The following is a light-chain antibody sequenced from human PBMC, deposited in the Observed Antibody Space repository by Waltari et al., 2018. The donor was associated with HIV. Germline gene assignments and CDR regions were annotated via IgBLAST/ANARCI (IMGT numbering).Light chain of an antibody. CDR1: QTIHNY. CDR3: QQTYRTPHT. V-gene: IGKV1-39*01. CDR2: AAS. J-gene: IGKJ5*01. Sequence: DIQMPQSPSSLSSSVGHRVTITCRASQTIHNYLNWYQQKPGKAPKLLIFAASNLQSGVPSKFSGIGYGTDFTLTVSSLEPEDFGTYYCQQTYRTPHTFGQGTQVEIK.